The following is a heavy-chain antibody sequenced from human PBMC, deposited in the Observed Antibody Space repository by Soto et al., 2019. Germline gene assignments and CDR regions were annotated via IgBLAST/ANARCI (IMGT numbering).Heavy chain of an antibody. V-gene: IGHV1-18*01. CDR1: GYTFTSYG. Sequence: QVHLVQSGAEVKKPGASVKVSCKASGYTFTSYGITWVRQAPGQGLEWMGWISAHNGNTDYAQKLQGRVIVTRDTSTSTAYMELRSLISDDTAVYYCARGRYGDYWGQGARVTVPS. J-gene: IGHJ4*02. CDR3: ARGRYGDY. D-gene: IGHD1-1*01. CDR2: ISAHNGNT.